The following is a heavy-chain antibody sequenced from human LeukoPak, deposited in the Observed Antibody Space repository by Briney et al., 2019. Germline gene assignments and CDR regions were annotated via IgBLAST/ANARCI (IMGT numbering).Heavy chain of an antibody. CDR2: ISGSGGST. J-gene: IGHJ3*02. D-gene: IGHD3-22*01. CDR1: GFTFSSYG. Sequence: PGGSLRLSCAGSGFTFSSYGMSWVRQAPGKGLEWVSGISGSGGSTYYADSVKGRFTISRDNSKNTLYLRINSLRADDTAVYYCARDVFPYDSSGYWGAQDAFDIWGQGTMVTVSS. CDR3: ARDVFPYDSSGYWGAQDAFDI. V-gene: IGHV3-23*01.